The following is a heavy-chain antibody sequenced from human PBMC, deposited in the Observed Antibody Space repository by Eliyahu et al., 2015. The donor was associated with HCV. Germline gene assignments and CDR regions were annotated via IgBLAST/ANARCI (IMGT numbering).Heavy chain of an antibody. CDR2: MWFDGTNK. CDR3: AKDGEGGFSFDH. Sequence: QVQLVESGGGVVQPGKSLRLSCAASGFTFSGYGIHWVRQAAGKGLEWVAAMWFDGTNKYYVDSLKGRFSISRDNSKNTVYLQMNSLSVEDTAVYYCAKDGEGGFSFDHWGQGTLVTVSS. D-gene: IGHD1-26*01. V-gene: IGHV3-33*06. J-gene: IGHJ4*02. CDR1: GFTFSGYG.